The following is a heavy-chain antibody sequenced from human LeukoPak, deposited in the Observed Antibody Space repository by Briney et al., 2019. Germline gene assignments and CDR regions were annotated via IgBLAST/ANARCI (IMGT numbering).Heavy chain of an antibody. V-gene: IGHV3-30*02. CDR3: ANVVPAASDAFDI. D-gene: IGHD2-2*01. J-gene: IGHJ3*02. CDR1: GFTFSSYG. CDR2: LRYDGSNK. Sequence: GGTLRHSCAASGFTFSSYGMHWVRQAPGMGLEWGALLRYDGSNKYYAESVKGRFTISRDNSKNTLYLQMNSLRAEDTAVYYCANVVPAASDAFDIWGQGTMVTVSS.